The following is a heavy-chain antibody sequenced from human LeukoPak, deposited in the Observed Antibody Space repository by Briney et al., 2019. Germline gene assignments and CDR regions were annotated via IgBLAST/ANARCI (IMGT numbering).Heavy chain of an antibody. CDR1: GVSICSSSYC. J-gene: IGHJ5*02. CDR3: ATHYDLWNGRKGFEP. D-gene: IGHD3-3*01. CDR2: IYYSGRT. V-gene: IGHV4-39*01. Sequence: SETLSLTCTVSGVSICSSSYCCGCARQPPRKGLEWIGRIYYSGRTYYHPSLKRRVTISVHTSNTHVSLQLRYRTHAQTAVYFCATHYDLWNGRKGFEPWGQRTLVTVSS.